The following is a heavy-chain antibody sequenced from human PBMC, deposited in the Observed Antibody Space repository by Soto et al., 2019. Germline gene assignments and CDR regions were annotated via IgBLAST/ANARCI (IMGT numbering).Heavy chain of an antibody. V-gene: IGHV3-30*03. CDR2: ISYDGSNK. Sequence: VGSLRLSCAASGFTFSSYGMHWVRQAPGKGLEWVAVISYDGSNKYYADSVKGRFTISRDNAKNTLSLQMNSLRAEDTAVYYCAREIYDDYDSSGFDHWGQGT. J-gene: IGHJ4*02. CDR3: AREIYDDYDSSGFDH. CDR1: GFTFSSYG. D-gene: IGHD3-22*01.